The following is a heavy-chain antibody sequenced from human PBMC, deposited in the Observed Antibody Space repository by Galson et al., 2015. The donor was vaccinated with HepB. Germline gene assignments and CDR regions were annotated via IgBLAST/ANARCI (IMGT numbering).Heavy chain of an antibody. J-gene: IGHJ6*02. CDR1: GYTFTSYA. V-gene: IGHV1-3*01. CDR3: ARSQSGYYYDSSGYPTHYYYYGMDV. Sequence: SVKVSCKASGYTFTSYAMHWVRQAPGQRLEWMGWINAGNGNTKYSQKFQGRVTITRDTSASTAYMELSSLRSEDTAVYYCARSQSGYYYDSSGYPTHYYYYGMDVWGQGTTVTVPS. CDR2: INAGNGNT. D-gene: IGHD3-22*01.